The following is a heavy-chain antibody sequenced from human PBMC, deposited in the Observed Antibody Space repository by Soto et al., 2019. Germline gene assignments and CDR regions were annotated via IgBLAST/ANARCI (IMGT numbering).Heavy chain of an antibody. Sequence: SETLSLTCTVSGGSLSSGSYYWGWIRQPPGKGLEWIGSIYYTGSTHYNPSLKTRVSISVDTSKNQFSLNLRSVTAADTAVYYCARLHTMILDYWGQGALVTVSS. V-gene: IGHV4-39*01. D-gene: IGHD3-22*01. CDR2: IYYTGST. J-gene: IGHJ4*02. CDR3: ARLHTMILDY. CDR1: GGSLSSGSYY.